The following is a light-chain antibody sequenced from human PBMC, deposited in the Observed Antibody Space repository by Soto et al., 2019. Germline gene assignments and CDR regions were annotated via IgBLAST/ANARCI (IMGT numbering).Light chain of an antibody. J-gene: IGKJ1*01. CDR1: QTVSSNY. V-gene: IGKV3-20*01. CDR3: QQYNNWPQT. CDR2: DAS. Sequence: EIVLTQSPGTLSLSPGEGATLSCWASQTVSSNYLAWYQQKPGQAPRLLIYDASSRATGIPDRFSGGGSGTDFTLTISGLQSEDFAVYYCQQYNNWPQTFGQGTKVDIK.